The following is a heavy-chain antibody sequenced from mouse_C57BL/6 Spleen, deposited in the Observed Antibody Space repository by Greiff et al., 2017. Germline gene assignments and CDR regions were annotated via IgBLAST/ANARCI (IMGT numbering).Heavy chain of an antibody. Sequence: VQLQQPGAELVRPGSSVKLSCKASGYTFTSYWMHWVKQRPIQGLEWIGNIDPSDSETHYNQKFKDKATLTVDKSSSTAYMQLSSLTSEDSAVYYCARSDGSSYDYFDYWGQGTTLTVSS. CDR3: ARSDGSSYDYFDY. CDR1: GYTFTSYW. J-gene: IGHJ2*01. D-gene: IGHD1-1*01. CDR2: IDPSDSET. V-gene: IGHV1-52*01.